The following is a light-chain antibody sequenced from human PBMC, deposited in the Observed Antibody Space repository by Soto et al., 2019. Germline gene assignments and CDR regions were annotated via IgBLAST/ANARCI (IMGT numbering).Light chain of an antibody. Sequence: QSALTQPASVSGSPGQSITISCTGTSSDVGGYNYVSWYQQHPGKAPTLMISNVSNRPSGVSNRFSGSKSGNTASLTISGLQAEDEADYYCSSYTSSSTRVFGGGTKVTVL. CDR3: SSYTSSSTRV. V-gene: IGLV2-14*01. CDR2: NVS. J-gene: IGLJ2*01. CDR1: SSDVGGYNY.